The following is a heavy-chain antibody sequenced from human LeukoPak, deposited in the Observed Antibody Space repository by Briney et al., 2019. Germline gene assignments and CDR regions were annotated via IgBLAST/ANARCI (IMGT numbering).Heavy chain of an antibody. CDR2: VSGTGGRT. Sequence: GGFLRLSCAASGFTFSTYAMSWVRQAPGKGLEWVSVVSGTGGRTYYADSVKGRFTISRDNSKNTLYLQMNSLRAEDTALYYCVKASSSSPQYNWFDAWGQGTLVTVSS. CDR3: VKASSSSPQYNWFDA. CDR1: GFTFSTYA. J-gene: IGHJ5*02. V-gene: IGHV3-23*01. D-gene: IGHD6-6*01.